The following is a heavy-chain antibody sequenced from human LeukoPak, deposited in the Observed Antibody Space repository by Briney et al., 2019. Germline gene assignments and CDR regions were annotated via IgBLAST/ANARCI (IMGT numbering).Heavy chain of an antibody. V-gene: IGHV1-69*04. D-gene: IGHD1-7*01. CDR1: GGTFSSYA. CDR2: IIPILGIA. Sequence: ASAKVSCKASGGTFSSYAISWVRQAPGQGLEWMGRIIPILGIANYAQKFQGRVTITADKSTSTAYMELSSLRSEDTAVYYCARSGITGTTPRAFDIWGQGTMVTVSS. J-gene: IGHJ3*02. CDR3: ARSGITGTTPRAFDI.